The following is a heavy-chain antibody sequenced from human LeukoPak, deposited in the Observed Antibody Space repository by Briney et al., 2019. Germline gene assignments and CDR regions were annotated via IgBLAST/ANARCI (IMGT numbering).Heavy chain of an antibody. CDR2: LYYTGST. CDR1: DGSISSHY. D-gene: IGHD1-14*01. CDR3: ARASGPGYNPFDY. Sequence: SETLSLTCTVSDGSISSHYWSWIRQPPGKGLEWIGYLYYTGSTNYNPSLKGRVTLSVDTSKNNFSLKMSSVTAADTAMYYCARASGPGYNPFDYWGQGTLVTVSS. J-gene: IGHJ4*02. V-gene: IGHV4-59*11.